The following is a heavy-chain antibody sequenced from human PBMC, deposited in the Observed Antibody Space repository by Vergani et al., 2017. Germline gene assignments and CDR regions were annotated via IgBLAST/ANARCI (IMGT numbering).Heavy chain of an antibody. CDR2: ISGSGGST. Sequence: EVQLLESGGGLVQPGGSLRLSCAASGFTFSSYAMSWVRQAPGKGLEWVSAISGSGGSTYYADSGKGRFTISRDNSKNTLYLQMNSLRAEDTAVYYCAKARPYCGGDCYNNWFDPWGQGTLVTVSS. D-gene: IGHD2-21*02. V-gene: IGHV3-23*01. CDR3: AKARPYCGGDCYNNWFDP. CDR1: GFTFSSYA. J-gene: IGHJ5*02.